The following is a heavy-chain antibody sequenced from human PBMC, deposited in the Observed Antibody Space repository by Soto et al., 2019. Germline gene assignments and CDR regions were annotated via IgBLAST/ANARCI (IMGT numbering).Heavy chain of an antibody. CDR2: ISAYNGNT. V-gene: IGHV1-18*01. CDR3: ARNIHDYDSSGYLHCFDP. CDR1: GYTFTSYG. Sequence: ASVKVSCKASGYTFTSYGISWVRQAPGQGLEWMGWISAYNGNTNYAQKLQGRVTMTTDTSTSTAYMELRSLRSDDTAVYYCARNIHDYDSSGYLHCFDPWGPGPLVTVSP. J-gene: IGHJ5*02. D-gene: IGHD3-22*01.